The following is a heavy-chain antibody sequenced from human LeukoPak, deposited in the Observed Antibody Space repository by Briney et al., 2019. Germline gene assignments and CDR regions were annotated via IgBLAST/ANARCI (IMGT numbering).Heavy chain of an antibody. CDR3: ATSYYYNAGGPFYFDF. CDR2: INVGGTST. J-gene: IGHJ4*02. V-gene: IGHV3-23*01. D-gene: IGHD3-10*01. CDR1: GFTFSTYA. Sequence: GGSLRLSCAASGFTFSTYAMSWVRQAPGKGLEWVSGINVGGTSTYYADSVQGRFTISRDNSRNTLHLQMNSLRAEDTALYYCATSYYYNAGGPFYFDFWGQGALDTVSS.